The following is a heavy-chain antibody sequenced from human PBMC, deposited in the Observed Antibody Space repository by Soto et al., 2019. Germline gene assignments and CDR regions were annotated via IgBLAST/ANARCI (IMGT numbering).Heavy chain of an antibody. CDR3: ARDDVLCDGGRCYGVALDV. D-gene: IGHD2-15*01. Sequence: VHLVESGGGLVQPGGSLRLSCAASGFTVSSKYMSWVRQAPGKGLEWVSLIQSGGPTYYADSVKGRFTISRDTSENTLHLQMDSLRAEDTAVYYCARDDVLCDGGRCYGVALDVWGKGTTVTVSS. CDR1: GFTVSSKY. J-gene: IGHJ6*04. CDR2: IQSGGPT. V-gene: IGHV3-66*01.